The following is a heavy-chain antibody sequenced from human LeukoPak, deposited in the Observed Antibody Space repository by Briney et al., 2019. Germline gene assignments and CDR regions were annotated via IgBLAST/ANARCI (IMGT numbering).Heavy chain of an antibody. V-gene: IGHV4-34*01. CDR2: INHSGST. Sequence: PSETLSLTCAVYGGSFSDYYWSWIRQPPGKGLEWIGEINHSGSTNYNPSLKSRVTISVDTSKNQFSLKLSSVTAEDTAVYYCARSLTTMALGYDYWGQGTLVIVPP. D-gene: IGHD5-18*01. CDR1: GGSFSDYY. CDR3: ARSLTTMALGYDY. J-gene: IGHJ4*02.